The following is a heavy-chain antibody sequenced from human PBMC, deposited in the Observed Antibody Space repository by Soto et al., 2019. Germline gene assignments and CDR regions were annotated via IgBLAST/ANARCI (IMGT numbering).Heavy chain of an antibody. V-gene: IGHV3-21*01. Sequence: NPGGSLTLSCAASGFTFSSYCMNWVSPAPEKWLEWGSAISSRSSYIYYADSVKGRFTISRDNAKNSLYLQMNSLRAEDTAVYYCARDLGYDFWSGYEYYGMDVWGQGTTVTVSS. D-gene: IGHD3-3*01. CDR2: ISSRSSYI. J-gene: IGHJ6*02. CDR3: ARDLGYDFWSGYEYYGMDV. CDR1: GFTFSSYC.